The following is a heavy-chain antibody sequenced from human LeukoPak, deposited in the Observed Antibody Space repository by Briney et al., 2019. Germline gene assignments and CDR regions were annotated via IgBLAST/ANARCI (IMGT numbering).Heavy chain of an antibody. CDR3: ARVSGRLERQSDLDY. V-gene: IGHV3-21*01. Sequence: GGALRLSCAASGFTFASYSMNWVRQAPGKGLEWVSSISGDSTYIYNAGSVKGRFTISRDDAQASLYVQMISLRADDTAVYYCARVSGRLERQSDLDYWGQGTLVIVSS. CDR1: GFTFASYS. CDR2: ISGDSTYI. J-gene: IGHJ4*02. D-gene: IGHD1-1*01.